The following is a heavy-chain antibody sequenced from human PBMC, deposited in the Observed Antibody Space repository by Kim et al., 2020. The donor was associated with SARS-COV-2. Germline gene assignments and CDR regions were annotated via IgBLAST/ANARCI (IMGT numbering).Heavy chain of an antibody. CDR1: GFTFSSYA. CDR3: ARGLKPSYSSQQRGNAFDI. CDR2: ISYDGSNK. D-gene: IGHD6-13*01. V-gene: IGHV3-30*04. Sequence: GGSLRLSCAASGFTFSSYAMHWVRQAPGKGLEWVAVISYDGSNKYYADSVKGRFTISRDNSKNTLYLQMNSLRAEDTAVYYCARGLKPSYSSQQRGNAFDIWGQGTMVTVSS. J-gene: IGHJ3*02.